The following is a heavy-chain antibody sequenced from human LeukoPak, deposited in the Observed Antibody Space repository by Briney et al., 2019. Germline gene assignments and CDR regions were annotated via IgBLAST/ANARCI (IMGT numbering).Heavy chain of an antibody. V-gene: IGHV3-23*01. CDR2: ISGSGGST. J-gene: IGHJ4*02. CDR3: AKVSAVGYCSGGSCYFPFGY. Sequence: GGSLRLSCAASGFTFSSYAMSWVRQAPGKGLEWVSAISGSGGSTYYADSVKGRFTISRDNSKNTLYLQMNSLRAEDTAVYYCAKVSAVGYCSGGSCYFPFGYWGQGTLVTVSS. D-gene: IGHD2-15*01. CDR1: GFTFSSYA.